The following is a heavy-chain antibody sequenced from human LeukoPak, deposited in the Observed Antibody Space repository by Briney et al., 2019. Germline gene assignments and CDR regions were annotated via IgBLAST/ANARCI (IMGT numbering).Heavy chain of an antibody. Sequence: GGSLRLSCAASGFTFSVAWMTCVRHAPGKGLEWGGRIKSKSDGGTIDYAAPVKGRFTISRDDSKNTLYQQMTSLKSEDTAVYYCSTGITTIFGVFWGQGSLVTVSS. V-gene: IGHV3-15*01. CDR2: IKSKSDGGTI. J-gene: IGHJ1*01. D-gene: IGHD3-3*01. CDR3: STGITTIFGVF. CDR1: GFTFSVAW.